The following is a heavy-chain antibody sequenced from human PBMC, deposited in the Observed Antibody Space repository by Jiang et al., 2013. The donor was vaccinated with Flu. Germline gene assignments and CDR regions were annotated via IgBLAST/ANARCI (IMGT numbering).Heavy chain of an antibody. CDR1: GFTFSSYA. CDR3: AKVIRGSFWDYFDY. J-gene: IGHJ4*02. CDR2: INSDGSDT. D-gene: IGHD6-13*01. Sequence: GESLRLSCAASGFTFSSYAMSWVRQAPGKGLMWVSRINSDGSDTSYAESVKGRFTISRDNAKNTLFLQMNSLRAEDTAVYYCAKVIRGSFWDYFDYWGQGALVTVSS. V-gene: IGHV3-74*01.